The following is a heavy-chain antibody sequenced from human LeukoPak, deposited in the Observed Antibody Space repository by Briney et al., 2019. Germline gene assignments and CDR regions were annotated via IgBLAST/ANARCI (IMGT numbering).Heavy chain of an antibody. D-gene: IGHD2-2*01. J-gene: IGHJ6*03. CDR3: ARDSIVVVPAASDTYYYYMDV. CDR2: ISSSGSTI. V-gene: IGHV3-11*01. CDR1: GFTFSDYC. Sequence: GGSLRLSCAASGFTFSDYCMSWIRQAPGKGLEWVSYISSSGSTIYYADSVKGRFTISRDNAKNSLYLQMNSLRAEDTAVYYCARDSIVVVPAASDTYYYYMDVWGKGTTVTVSS.